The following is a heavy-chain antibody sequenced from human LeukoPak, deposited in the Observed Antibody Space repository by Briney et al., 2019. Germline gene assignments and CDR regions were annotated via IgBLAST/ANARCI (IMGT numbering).Heavy chain of an antibody. V-gene: IGHV4-30-4*08. CDR2: IYYSGST. Sequence: SETLSLTCTVSGGSISRGDYYWSWIRQPPGKGLEWIGYIYYSGSTYYNPSLKSRVTISVDTSKNQFSLKLSSVTAADTAVYYCARDWVTTSGHMDVWGKGTTVTVSS. CDR3: ARDWVTTSGHMDV. J-gene: IGHJ6*03. D-gene: IGHD4-11*01. CDR1: GGSISRGDYY.